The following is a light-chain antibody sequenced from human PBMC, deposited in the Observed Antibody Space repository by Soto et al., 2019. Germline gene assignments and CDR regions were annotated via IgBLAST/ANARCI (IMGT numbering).Light chain of an antibody. CDR1: QSVRSW. J-gene: IGKJ4*01. Sequence: QITQSPATLSAAVGDRVTFPFRASQSVRSWLAWYQQKPGTAPNLLIFDASRLENGVPSRFSGSGSGTEFTLTISSLQPDDFATYYCQQYDNYPLTFGGGTKVDI. CDR2: DAS. CDR3: QQYDNYPLT. V-gene: IGKV1-5*01.